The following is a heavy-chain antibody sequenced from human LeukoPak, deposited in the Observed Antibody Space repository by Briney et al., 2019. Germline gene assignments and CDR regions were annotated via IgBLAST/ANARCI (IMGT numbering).Heavy chain of an antibody. V-gene: IGHV1-24*01. CDR3: ATPRKGDWLYYFDY. D-gene: IGHD3-9*01. Sequence: GASVKVSCKVSGSTLTELSMHWVRQAPGKGLEWMGGFDPEDGETIYAQKFQGRVTMTEDTSTDTAYMELSSLRSEDTAVYYCATPRKGDWLYYFDYWGQGTLVTVSS. CDR2: FDPEDGET. J-gene: IGHJ4*02. CDR1: GSTLTELS.